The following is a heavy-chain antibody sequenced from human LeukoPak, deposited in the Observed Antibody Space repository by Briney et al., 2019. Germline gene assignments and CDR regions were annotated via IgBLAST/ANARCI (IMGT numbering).Heavy chain of an antibody. CDR3: ARHFSGWYDLAPIGAFDI. J-gene: IGHJ3*02. D-gene: IGHD6-19*01. V-gene: IGHV4-59*08. CDR1: GGSISSYY. CDR2: IYYSGST. Sequence: SETLSLTCTVSGGSISSYYWSWIRQPPGKGLEWIGYIYYSGSTNYNPSLKSRVTISVDTSKNQFSLKLSSVTAADTAVYYCARHFSGWYDLAPIGAFDIWGQGTMVTASS.